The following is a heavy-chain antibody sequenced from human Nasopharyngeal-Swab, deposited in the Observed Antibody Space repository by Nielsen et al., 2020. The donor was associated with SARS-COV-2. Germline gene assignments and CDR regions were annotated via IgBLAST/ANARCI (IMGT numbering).Heavy chain of an antibody. CDR2: INAGNGNT. D-gene: IGHD3-22*01. J-gene: IGHJ4*02. Sequence: ASVKVSCKASGYTFTSYAVHWVRQAPGQRLEWMGWINAGNGNTKYSQKFQGRVTITRDTSASTAYMELRSLRSDDTAVYYCARVNLGMIVVVEDYWGQGTLVTVSS. CDR1: GYTFTSYA. CDR3: ARVNLGMIVVVEDY. V-gene: IGHV1-3*01.